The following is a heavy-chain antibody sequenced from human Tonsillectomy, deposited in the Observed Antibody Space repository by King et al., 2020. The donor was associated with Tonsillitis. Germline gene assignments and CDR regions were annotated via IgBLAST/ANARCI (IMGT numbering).Heavy chain of an antibody. V-gene: IGHV3-30*04. J-gene: IGHJ6*02. CDR2: ISYDGSNK. Sequence: VQLVESGGGVVQPGRSLRLSCAAXGFTFXSXTMHWVRQAPGXGLEWVAVISYDGSNKYYADSVKGRFTISRDNSKNTLYLQMNSLRAEDTAVYYCAGDQVXXCSXXXCYXXYGXDXWGXXXTVTVS. CDR1: GFTFXSXT. D-gene: IGHD2-15*01. CDR3: AGDQVXXCSXXXCYXXYGXDX.